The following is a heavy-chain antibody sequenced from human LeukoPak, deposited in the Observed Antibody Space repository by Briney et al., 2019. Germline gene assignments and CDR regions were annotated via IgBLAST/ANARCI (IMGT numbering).Heavy chain of an antibody. CDR2: IRSKAYGGTT. D-gene: IGHD7-27*01. Sequence: PGGSLRLSCAASGFTFSSYAMSWFRQAPGKGLEWVGFIRSKAYGGTTEYAASVKGRFTISRDDSKSIAYLQMNSLQSEDTAVYYCTRNMLGIAWFDPWGQGTLVTVSS. CDR1: GFTFSSYA. CDR3: TRNMLGIAWFDP. V-gene: IGHV3-49*03. J-gene: IGHJ5*02.